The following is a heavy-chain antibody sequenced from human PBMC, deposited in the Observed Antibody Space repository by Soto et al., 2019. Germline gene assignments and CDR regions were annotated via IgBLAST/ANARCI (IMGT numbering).Heavy chain of an antibody. CDR3: AREEETPVTVTKGGLDY. V-gene: IGHV3-74*01. CDR1: GFTFSSYW. J-gene: IGHJ4*02. D-gene: IGHD4-4*01. CDR2: INSDGSST. Sequence: GRSLRLSCAASGFTFSSYWMHWVRQAPGKGLVWVSRINSDGSSTSYADSVKGRFTISRDNAKNTLYLQMNSLRAEDTAVYYCAREEETPVTVTKGGLDYWGQGTLVTVSS.